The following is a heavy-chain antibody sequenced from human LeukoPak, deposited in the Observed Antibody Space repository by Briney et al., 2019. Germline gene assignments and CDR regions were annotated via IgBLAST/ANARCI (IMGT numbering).Heavy chain of an antibody. V-gene: IGHV1-69*04. CDR2: IIPILGIA. CDR3: ARGFRRGEYYYYGMDV. CDR1: GGTFSSYA. J-gene: IGHJ6*02. D-gene: IGHD3-10*01. Sequence: GSSVKVSCKASGGTFSSYAISWVRQAPGQGLEWMGRIIPILGIANYAQKFQGRVTITADKSTSTAYMELSSLRSEDTAVYYCARGFRRGEYYYYGMDVWGQGTTVTVSS.